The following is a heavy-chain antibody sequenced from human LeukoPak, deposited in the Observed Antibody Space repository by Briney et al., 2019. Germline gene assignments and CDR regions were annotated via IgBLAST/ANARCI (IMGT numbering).Heavy chain of an antibody. D-gene: IGHD2-2*01. V-gene: IGHV4-39*02. Sequence: SETLSLTCTVSGGSISSGSYYWVWIRQPPGKGLEWIGSIYYSGSPYYNPSLKRRVTMSVDTSKNQFSLKLTSVTAADTALYYCAREGLPVAVPGARGNWFDPWGQGTLVTVSS. J-gene: IGHJ5*02. CDR1: GGSISSGSYY. CDR3: AREGLPVAVPGARGNWFDP. CDR2: IYYSGSP.